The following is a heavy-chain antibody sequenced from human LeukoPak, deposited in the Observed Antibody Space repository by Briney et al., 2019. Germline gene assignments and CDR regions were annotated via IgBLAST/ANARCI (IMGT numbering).Heavy chain of an antibody. CDR2: IYPGDSDT. J-gene: IGHJ4*02. Sequence: GESLKISCKGSGYSFTTYWIGWVRQMPGKGLEWMGIIYPGDSDTRYSPSFQGQVTISADKSIGTAYLQWSNLKASDTAVYYCARRGPIAAVGYYFDYWGQGTLVTVSS. D-gene: IGHD6-13*01. CDR1: GYSFTTYW. V-gene: IGHV5-51*01. CDR3: ARRGPIAAVGYYFDY.